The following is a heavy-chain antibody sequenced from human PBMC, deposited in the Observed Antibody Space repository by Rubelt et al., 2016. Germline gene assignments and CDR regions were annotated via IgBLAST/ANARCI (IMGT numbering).Heavy chain of an antibody. CDR2: ITGRDSGT. J-gene: IGHJ5*02. CDR1: GLTFSDY. V-gene: IGHV3-23*04. Sequence: EVQLVESGRGLVKPGGSLRLSCAASGLTFSDYMSLIRQAPGKGLEWVCGITGRDSGTYYADAVEGRLTISRDNSESTVCLQMTSLVDKDSATYYCAKSTGQFLGRFEAWGPGLLVIVSS. CDR3: AKSTGQFLGRFEA. D-gene: IGHD3-16*01.